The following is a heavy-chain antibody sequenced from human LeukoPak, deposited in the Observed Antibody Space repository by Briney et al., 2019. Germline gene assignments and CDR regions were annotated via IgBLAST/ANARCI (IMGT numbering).Heavy chain of an antibody. D-gene: IGHD4-23*01. CDR3: ARGTYGGNSGDTFDI. CDR1: SYTFTTYA. Sequence: ASVKVSCKASSYTFTTYAMNWVRQAPGQWLEWMGWIDTDTGNPTYAQGFTGRFVFSLDTSVSTAYLQISSLKAEDTTVYYCARGTYGGNSGDTFDIWGQGTMVTVSS. J-gene: IGHJ3*02. V-gene: IGHV7-4-1*02. CDR2: IDTDTGNP.